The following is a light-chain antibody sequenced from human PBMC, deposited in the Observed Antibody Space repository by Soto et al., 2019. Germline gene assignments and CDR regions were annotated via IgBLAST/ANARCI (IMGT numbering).Light chain of an antibody. CDR1: QSVNSNY. Sequence: EIVLTQSPDTVSLSPGETATLSCRASQSVNSNYLAWYQQKPGQAPRLLIYGASSRATGIPDRFSGSGSGTDFSLTISRLEPEDFAVFYCQQYDNSITFGLGTRLEIE. CDR3: QQYDNSIT. V-gene: IGKV3-20*01. CDR2: GAS. J-gene: IGKJ5*01.